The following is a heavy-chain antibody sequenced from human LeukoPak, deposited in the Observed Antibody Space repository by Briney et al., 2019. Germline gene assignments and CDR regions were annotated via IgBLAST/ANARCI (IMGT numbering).Heavy chain of an antibody. V-gene: IGHV3-23*01. CDR1: GFTLSSHA. CDR2: ISTGGGST. D-gene: IGHD3-10*01. J-gene: IGHJ4*02. CDR3: AKDRYYGSGTDGKYYFDY. Sequence: GGSLRLSCAASGFTLSSHAMSWVRQAPGKGLEWVSGISTGGGSTYYADSVKGRFTISRDNSKNTLCLQMNSLRAEDAAVYYCAKDRYYGSGTDGKYYFDYWGQGSQVTVSS.